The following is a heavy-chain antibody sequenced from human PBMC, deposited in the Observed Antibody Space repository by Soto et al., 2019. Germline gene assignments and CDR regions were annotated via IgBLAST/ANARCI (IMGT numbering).Heavy chain of an antibody. V-gene: IGHV3-23*01. J-gene: IGHJ4*02. CDR1: GFTFSSYA. CDR3: AKDREDYGDFIYFDY. CDR2: ISGSGGST. Sequence: GGSLKLSCAASGFTFSSYAMSWVRQAPGKGLEWVSAISGSGGSTYYADSVKGRFTNSRDNSKNTLYLQMNSLRAEDTAVYYCAKDREDYGDFIYFDYWGQGTLVTVSS. D-gene: IGHD4-17*01.